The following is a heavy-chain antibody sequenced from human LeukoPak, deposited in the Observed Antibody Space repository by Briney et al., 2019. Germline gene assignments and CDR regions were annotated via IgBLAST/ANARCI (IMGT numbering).Heavy chain of an antibody. CDR3: ARTSRQYDYIWGSYRYSNYFDY. Sequence: PGGSLRLSCAASGFTFSSYSMNWVRQAPGKGLEWVSSINSRSSSIYYADSVKGRFTISRDNSKNTLYLQMNSLRAEDTAVYYCARTSRQYDYIWGSYRYSNYFDYWGQGTLVTVSS. CDR1: GFTFSSYS. V-gene: IGHV3-21*04. J-gene: IGHJ4*02. D-gene: IGHD3-16*02. CDR2: INSRSSSI.